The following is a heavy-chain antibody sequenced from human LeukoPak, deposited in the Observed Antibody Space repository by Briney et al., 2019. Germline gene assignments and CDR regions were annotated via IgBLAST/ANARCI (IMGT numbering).Heavy chain of an antibody. V-gene: IGHV3-48*02. Sequence: GGSLRLSCAASGFXFSTYTMNWVRQAPGKGQEWVSTVSDSSDVHYSDSVKGRFTISRDNARNSLYLQMNSLRDEDTAVYYCARDGLHTAHFDYWGQGTLVTVSS. J-gene: IGHJ4*02. D-gene: IGHD5-18*01. CDR2: VSDSSDV. CDR1: GFXFSTYT. CDR3: ARDGLHTAHFDY.